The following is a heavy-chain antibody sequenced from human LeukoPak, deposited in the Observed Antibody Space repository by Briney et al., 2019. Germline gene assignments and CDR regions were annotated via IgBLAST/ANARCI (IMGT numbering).Heavy chain of an antibody. CDR1: GGSISSGGYS. J-gene: IGHJ4*02. Sequence: PSQTLSLTCAVSGGSISSGGYSWSWIRQPPGKGLEWIGYIYHSGSTNYNPSLKSRVTISVDTSKNQFSLKLSSVTAADTAVYYCASGTSAAIYVRFFDYWGQGTLVTVSS. D-gene: IGHD2-2*02. V-gene: IGHV4-30-2*01. CDR3: ASGTSAAIYVRFFDY. CDR2: IYHSGST.